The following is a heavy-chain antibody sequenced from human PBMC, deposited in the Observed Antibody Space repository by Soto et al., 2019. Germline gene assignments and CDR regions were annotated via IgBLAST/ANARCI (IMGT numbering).Heavy chain of an antibody. V-gene: IGHV3-23*01. Sequence: HPGGSLRLSCAASGFTFSSYAVSWARQTPGKGLEWVSTISASGAYTYYADSVKGRFTISRDNSKNTLYLQMRSLRAGDTATYYCAKEVIAARPYYFDYWGQGTLVTVSS. CDR3: AKEVIAARPYYFDY. J-gene: IGHJ4*02. CDR1: GFTFSSYA. D-gene: IGHD6-6*01. CDR2: ISASGAYT.